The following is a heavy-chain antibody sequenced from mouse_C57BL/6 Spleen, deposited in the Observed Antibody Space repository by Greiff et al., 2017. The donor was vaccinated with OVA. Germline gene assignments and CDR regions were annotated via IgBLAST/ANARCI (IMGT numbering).Heavy chain of an antibody. CDR2: IYPGVGDT. Sequence: VQLQQSGPELVKPGASVKISCKASGYAFSSSWMNWVKQRPGKGLEWIGRIYPGVGDTNYNGKFKGKATLTADKSSSTAYMQLSRLTSEDSAVYCGARELLRYFDVWGTGTTVTVSS. J-gene: IGHJ1*03. V-gene: IGHV1-82*01. CDR3: ARELLRYFDV. CDR1: GYAFSSSW. D-gene: IGHD1-1*01.